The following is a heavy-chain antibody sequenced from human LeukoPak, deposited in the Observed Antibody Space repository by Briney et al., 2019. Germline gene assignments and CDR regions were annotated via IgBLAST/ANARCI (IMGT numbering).Heavy chain of an antibody. Sequence: GASVKVSCKASAYSFTHQNVHWVRQAPGQSLEWMGWIKPNNGDTKFSQKFQDRVTLTSDTSVDTAYMEMSGLTSDDTAIYYCARVLSAVTSIFDYWGQGTLVTVSS. CDR1: AYSFTHQN. D-gene: IGHD4-17*01. V-gene: IGHV1-2*02. J-gene: IGHJ4*02. CDR2: IKPNNGDT. CDR3: ARVLSAVTSIFDY.